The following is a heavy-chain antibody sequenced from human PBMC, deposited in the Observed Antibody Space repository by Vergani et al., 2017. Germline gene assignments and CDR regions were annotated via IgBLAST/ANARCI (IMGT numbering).Heavy chain of an antibody. D-gene: IGHD1-26*01. CDR1: GYSISSGYY. J-gene: IGHJ4*02. V-gene: IGHV4-38-2*01. CDR3: ARQGYSGSYYDPLGFNY. Sequence: QVQLQESGPGLVKPSETLSLTCAVSGYSISSGYYWGWIRQPPGKGLESIGSIYYSGSTYYNPSLKSRVTISVDTSKNQFSLKLSSVTAADTAVYHCARQGYSGSYYDPLGFNYWGQGTLVTVSS. CDR2: IYYSGST.